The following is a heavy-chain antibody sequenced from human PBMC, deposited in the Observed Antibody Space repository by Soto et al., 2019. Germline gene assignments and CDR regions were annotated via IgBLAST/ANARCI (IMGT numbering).Heavy chain of an antibody. Sequence: QVQLQESGPGLVKPSQTLSLTCTVSGGSISSGGYYWSWIRQHPGKGLEWIGYIYYSGSTYYNPSLKRRVTISVATSKNPFSRKLSSVTAAATAVYYCARGGRRSPGMDVWGQGTTVTVSS. V-gene: IGHV4-31*03. J-gene: IGHJ6*02. CDR2: IYYSGST. CDR3: ARGGRRSPGMDV. CDR1: GGSISSGGYY.